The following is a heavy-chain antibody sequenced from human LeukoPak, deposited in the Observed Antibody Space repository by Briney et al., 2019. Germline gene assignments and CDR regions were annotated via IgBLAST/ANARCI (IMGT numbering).Heavy chain of an antibody. Sequence: PSQTLSLTCAVSGGSISSGGYSWSWIRQPPGKGLEWIGYIYYSGSTYYNPSLKSRVTISVDTSKNQFSLKLSSVTAADTAVYYCARASYDSSGYPDPGAFDIWGQGTMVTVSS. CDR3: ARASYDSSGYPDPGAFDI. V-gene: IGHV4-30-4*01. CDR2: IYYSGST. D-gene: IGHD3-22*01. CDR1: GGSISSGGYS. J-gene: IGHJ3*02.